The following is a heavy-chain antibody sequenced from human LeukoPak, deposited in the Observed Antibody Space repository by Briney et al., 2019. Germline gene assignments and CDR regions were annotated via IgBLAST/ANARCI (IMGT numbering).Heavy chain of an antibody. CDR3: AREGVYYYGSGSYYKWGLDY. V-gene: IGHV1-2*02. Sequence: ASVKVSCKASGYTFTGYYMHWVRQAPGQGLEWMGWINPNSGGTNYAQKFQGRVTMTRDTSISTAYMELSRLRSDDTAVYYCAREGVYYYGSGSYYKWGLDYWGQGTLVTVPS. D-gene: IGHD3-10*01. J-gene: IGHJ4*02. CDR2: INPNSGGT. CDR1: GYTFTGYY.